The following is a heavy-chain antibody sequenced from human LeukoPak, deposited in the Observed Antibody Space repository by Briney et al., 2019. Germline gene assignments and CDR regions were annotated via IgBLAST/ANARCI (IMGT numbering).Heavy chain of an antibody. D-gene: IGHD6-13*01. CDR1: GYTFTGYY. CDR3: ARDILATSIAAPYY. CDR2: INPNSGGT. Sequence: ASVKVSCKASGYTFTGYYMHRVRQAPGQGLEWMGWINPNSGGTNYAQKFQGRVTMTRDTSISTAYMELSRLRSDDTAVYYCARDILATSIAAPYYWGQGTLVTVSS. V-gene: IGHV1-2*02. J-gene: IGHJ4*02.